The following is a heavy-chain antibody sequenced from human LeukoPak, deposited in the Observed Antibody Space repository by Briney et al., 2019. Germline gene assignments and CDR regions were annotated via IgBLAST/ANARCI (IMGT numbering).Heavy chain of an antibody. CDR2: IYHSGST. CDR3: ARRLYYDILTGYYTPFDY. D-gene: IGHD3-9*01. CDR1: GYSISSGYY. Sequence: SETLSLTCTVSGYSISSGYYWGWIRQPPGKGLEWIGSIYHSGSTYYNPSLRSRVTISVDTSKNQFSLNLSSVTAADTAVYYCARRLYYDILTGYYTPFDYWGQGTLVTVSS. V-gene: IGHV4-38-2*02. J-gene: IGHJ4*02.